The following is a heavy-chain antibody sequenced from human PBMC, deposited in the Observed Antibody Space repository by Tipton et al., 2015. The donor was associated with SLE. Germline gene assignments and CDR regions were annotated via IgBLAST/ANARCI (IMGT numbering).Heavy chain of an antibody. CDR1: GGSIISSSW. J-gene: IGHJ4*02. Sequence: TLSLTCAVSGGSIISSSWWSWVRQPPGKGLEWIGDIYHSESPNYNPSLKSRVTISIDKSKNQFSLKLSSVTVADTAVYYCAKDYNHDNADYNWGQGTLVIVSS. CDR2: IYHSESP. V-gene: IGHV4-4*02. CDR3: AKDYNHDNADYN. D-gene: IGHD4-17*01.